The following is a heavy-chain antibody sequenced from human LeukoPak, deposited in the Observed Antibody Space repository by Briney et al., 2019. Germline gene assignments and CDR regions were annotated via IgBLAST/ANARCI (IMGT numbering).Heavy chain of an antibody. CDR3: AVYSTSSGWSDP. V-gene: IGHV4-39*01. J-gene: IGHJ5*02. CDR2: IYYTGTI. CDR1: GGSISSTSYH. Sequence: SETLSLTCTVSGGSISSTSYHWGWIRQPPGKGLEWVGNIYYTGTIYYNPSLKSRVTISVDTSKNQFSLKLSSVTAADTAVYYCAVYSTSSGWSDPWGQGTLVTVSS. D-gene: IGHD6-6*01.